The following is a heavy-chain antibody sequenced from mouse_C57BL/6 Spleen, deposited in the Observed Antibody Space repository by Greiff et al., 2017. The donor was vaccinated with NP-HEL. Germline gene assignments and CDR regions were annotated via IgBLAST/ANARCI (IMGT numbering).Heavy chain of an antibody. D-gene: IGHD2-3*01. J-gene: IGHJ2*01. V-gene: IGHV14-1*01. Sequence: EVQLQQSGAELVRPGASVKLSCTASGFNIKDYYMHWVKQRPEQGLEWIGRTDPEDGDTEYAPKFQGKATMTADTSSNTAYLQLSSLTSEDTAVYYCTTEGYDGYYYFDYWGQGTTLTVSS. CDR3: TTEGYDGYYYFDY. CDR1: GFNIKDYY. CDR2: TDPEDGDT.